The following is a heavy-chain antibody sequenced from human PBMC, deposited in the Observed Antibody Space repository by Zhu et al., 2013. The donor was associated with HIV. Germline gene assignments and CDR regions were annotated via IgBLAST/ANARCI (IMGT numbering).Heavy chain of an antibody. V-gene: IGHV1-69*06. CDR3: ARDFGVNDPTGPLDYYGVDV. Sequence: QVQLVQSGAEVKKPGSSVKVSCKASGGTFSSYAISWVRQAPGQGLEWMGGIIPIFGTANYAQKFQGRVTITADKSTSTAYMELSSLRSEDTAVYYCARDFGVNDPTGPLDYYGVDVWANGRRHRLL. CDR2: IIPIFGTA. D-gene: IGHD3-16*01. CDR1: GGTFSSYA. J-gene: IGHJ6*01.